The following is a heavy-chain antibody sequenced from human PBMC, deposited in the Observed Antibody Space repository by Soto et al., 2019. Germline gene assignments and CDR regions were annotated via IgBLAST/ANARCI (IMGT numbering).Heavy chain of an antibody. CDR1: GYTFTSYG. J-gene: IGHJ6*02. D-gene: IGHD2-2*02. CDR3: ARVNWGYCSSTSRYTGMDV. CDR2: ISAYNGNT. Sequence: QVQLVQSGAEVKKPGTSVKVSCKASGYTFTSYGVSWVRQAPGQGLEWMGWISAYNGNTNYAQKLQGRVTMTTDTSTSTAYMERRSLRSDDTAVYYCARVNWGYCSSTSRYTGMDVWGQGTTVTVS. V-gene: IGHV1-18*01.